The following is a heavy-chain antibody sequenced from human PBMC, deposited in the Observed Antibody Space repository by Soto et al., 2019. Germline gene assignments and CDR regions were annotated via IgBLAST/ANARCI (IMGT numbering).Heavy chain of an antibody. Sequence: PGGSLRLSCAASGFMFSTYALSWVRQAPGMGLEWVSSIKPTGSNTYYADSVKGRFTISRDNSKNTLYLHMDGLRAEDTAIYFCANNPLATTGGIDYFQHWGRGILVTVSS. CDR2: IKPTGSNT. J-gene: IGHJ1*01. CDR1: GFMFSTYA. D-gene: IGHD2-15*01. V-gene: IGHV3-23*01. CDR3: ANNPLATTGGIDYFQH.